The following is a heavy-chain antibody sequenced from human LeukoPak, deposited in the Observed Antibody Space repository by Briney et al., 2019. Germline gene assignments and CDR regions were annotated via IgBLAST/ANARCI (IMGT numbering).Heavy chain of an antibody. V-gene: IGHV1-69*05. J-gene: IGHJ4*02. CDR3: ARSRRDGYNYPFDY. CDR2: IIPIFGTA. D-gene: IGHD5-24*01. CDR1: GGTFSSYA. Sequence: ASVKVSCKASGGTFSSYAISWVRQAPGQGLEWMGGIIPIFGTANYAQKFQGRVTITTDESTSTAYMELSSLRSEDTAVYYCARSRRDGYNYPFDYWGQGTLVTVSS.